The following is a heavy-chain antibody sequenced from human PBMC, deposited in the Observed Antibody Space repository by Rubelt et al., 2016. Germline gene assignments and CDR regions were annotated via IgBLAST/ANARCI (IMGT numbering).Heavy chain of an antibody. V-gene: IGHV1-3*01. CDR1: GYTFTSYA. J-gene: IGHJ4*02. D-gene: IGHD6-6*01. CDR3: ARVGALAARKIYYFDY. Sequence: QVQLVQSGAEVKKPGASVKVSCEASGYTFTSYAMHWVRQAPGQRLEWMGWINAGNGNTKYSQKFQGRVTITRDTSASTAYMELSSLRSEDTAVYYCARVGALAARKIYYFDYWGQGTLVTVSS. CDR2: INAGNGNT.